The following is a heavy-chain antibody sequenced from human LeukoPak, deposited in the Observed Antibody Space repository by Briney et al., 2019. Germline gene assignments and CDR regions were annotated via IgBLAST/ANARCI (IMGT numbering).Heavy chain of an antibody. D-gene: IGHD6-19*01. V-gene: IGHV3-30-3*01. CDR2: ISYDGSNK. Sequence: PGGSLRLSCAASGFTFSSYAMHWVRQAPGKGLEWVAVISYDGSNKYYADSVKGRFTISRDNSKNTLYLQMNSLRAEDTAVYYCRGEAVAASDYWGQGTLVTVSS. CDR3: RGEAVAASDY. CDR1: GFTFSSYA. J-gene: IGHJ4*02.